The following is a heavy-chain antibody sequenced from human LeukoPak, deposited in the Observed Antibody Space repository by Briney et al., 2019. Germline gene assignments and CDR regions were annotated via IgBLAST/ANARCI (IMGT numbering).Heavy chain of an antibody. CDR2: ISSSGSTI. J-gene: IGHJ4*02. V-gene: IGHV3-11*01. CDR3: ASSHYYDSSGYLYYFDY. D-gene: IGHD3-22*01. Sequence: GGSLRLSCAASGFTFSNYYMSWIRQAPGKGLEWVSYISSSGSTIYYADSVKGRFTISRDNAKNSLYLQMNSLRAEDTAVYYCASSHYYDSSGYLYYFDYWGQGTLVTVSS. CDR1: GFTFSNYY.